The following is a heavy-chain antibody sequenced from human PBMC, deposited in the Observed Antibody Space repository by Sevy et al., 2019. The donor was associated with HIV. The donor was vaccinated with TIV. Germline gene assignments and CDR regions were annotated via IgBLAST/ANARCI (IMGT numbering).Heavy chain of an antibody. CDR2: IKSKIDGETT. V-gene: IGHV3-15*01. Sequence: GGSLRLSCAVSGFTFSNAWMNWVRQAPGTGLQWVGLIKSKIDGETTDYAAPVKGRFTISRDDSKNTVYLQMNSLKTEDTAVYYSATAPGYYDSSPFDYWGPGTLVTVS. D-gene: IGHD3-22*01. CDR1: GFTFSNAW. CDR3: ATAPGYYDSSPFDY. J-gene: IGHJ4*02.